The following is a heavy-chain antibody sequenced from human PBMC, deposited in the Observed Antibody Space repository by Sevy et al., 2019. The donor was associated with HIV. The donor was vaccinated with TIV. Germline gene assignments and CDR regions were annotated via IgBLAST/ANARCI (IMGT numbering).Heavy chain of an antibody. CDR2: IIPLFNTP. CDR1: GGTSGRYV. CDR3: ARGEHTYAAGDS. V-gene: IGHV1-69*13. Sequence: ASVKVSCKASGGTSGRYVINWVRQAPGQGLEWMGRIIPLFNTPNYSQMFRGRVTITADESTGTAYMELSNLISDDTAMYYCARGEHTYAAGDSWGQGTLVTVSS. J-gene: IGHJ4*02. D-gene: IGHD5-18*01.